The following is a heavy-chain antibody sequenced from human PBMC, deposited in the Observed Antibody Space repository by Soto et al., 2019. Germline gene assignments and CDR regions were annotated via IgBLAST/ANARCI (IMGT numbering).Heavy chain of an antibody. CDR2: ISNTGGST. J-gene: IGHJ4*02. CDR1: GFTFSSYA. CDR3: AKDLGLPWRGVLDY. V-gene: IGHV3-23*01. Sequence: GGSLRLSCAASGFTFSSYAMSWVRQAPGKGLEWVSTISNTGGSTYYVDSVKGRFTISRDNPKNRLYVQMNSLRDDDTAVYYCAKDLGLPWRGVLDYWGQGTLVTVSS. D-gene: IGHD3-10*01.